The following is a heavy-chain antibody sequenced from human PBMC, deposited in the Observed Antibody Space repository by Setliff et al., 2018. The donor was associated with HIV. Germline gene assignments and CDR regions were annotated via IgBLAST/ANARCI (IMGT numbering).Heavy chain of an antibody. CDR1: GGSFSDYH. CDR2: VYDSGST. CDR3: AKGPRGLGLRYYFDY. Sequence: TLSLTCAVYGGSFSDYHWSWIRQAPRKRLEWIGEVYDSGSTNYNPSLKSRVTVTVDTSKNQFSLRLSPVTAADTAIYYCAKGPRGLGLRYYFDYWAQGSRVTVSS. V-gene: IGHV4-34*01. J-gene: IGHJ4*02. D-gene: IGHD3-10*01.